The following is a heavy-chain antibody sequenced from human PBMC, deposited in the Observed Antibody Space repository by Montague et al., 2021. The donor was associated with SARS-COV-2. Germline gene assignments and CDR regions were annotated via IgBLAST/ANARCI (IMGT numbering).Heavy chain of an antibody. CDR2: IYYTGST. J-gene: IGHJ2*01. V-gene: IGHV4-31*03. D-gene: IGHD7-27*01. Sequence: TLSLTCTVSGGSISGDNYYWTWIRQHPGKGLEWIVYIYYTGSTYYNPSLQSRLRTSLDTSKNQFSLTLTSVTAADTAIYYCARNRGWGSRGAGYIDLWGRGTLVTVSS. CDR1: GGSISGDNYY. CDR3: ARNRGWGSRGAGYIDL.